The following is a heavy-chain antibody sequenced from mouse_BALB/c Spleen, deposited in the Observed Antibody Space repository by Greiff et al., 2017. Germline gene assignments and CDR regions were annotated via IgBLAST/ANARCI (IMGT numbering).Heavy chain of an antibody. V-gene: IGHV5-17*02. CDR1: GFTFSSFG. CDR3: ARGGSDY. CDR2: ISSGSSTI. J-gene: IGHJ2*01. Sequence: EVHLVESGGGLVQPGGSRKLSCAASGFTFSSFGMHWVRQAPEKGLEWVAYISSGSSTIYYADTVKGRFTISRDNPKNTLFLQMTSLRSEDTAMYYCARGGSDYWGQGTTLTVSS.